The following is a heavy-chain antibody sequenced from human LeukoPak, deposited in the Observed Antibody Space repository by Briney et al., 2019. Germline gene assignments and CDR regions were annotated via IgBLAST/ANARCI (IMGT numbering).Heavy chain of an antibody. J-gene: IGHJ6*02. D-gene: IGHD2-2*01. Sequence: ASVKVSCKASGGTFSSYAISWVRQAPGKGLEWMGGIDPENGETVYAQKFQGRVTMTEDTSTDTAYMELSSLRSEDTAVYYCATGQYCTSSTCAVWGQGTTVAVSS. CDR2: IDPENGET. CDR3: ATGQYCTSSTCAV. V-gene: IGHV1-24*01. CDR1: GGTFSSYA.